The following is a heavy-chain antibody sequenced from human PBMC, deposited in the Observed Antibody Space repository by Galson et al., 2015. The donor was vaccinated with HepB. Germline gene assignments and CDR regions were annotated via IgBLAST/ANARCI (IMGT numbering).Heavy chain of an antibody. CDR3: AKPQPHQYDSSGYYYSAFDI. D-gene: IGHD3-22*01. V-gene: IGHV3-30*18. Sequence: SLRLSCAASGFRFTTYGMHWIRQAPGKGLEWVAVISYDSANRYYADSVRGRFTISRDNSKSTLYLQMNSLRPEDMAVYFCAKPQPHQYDSSGYYYSAFDIWGQWTMVAVSS. J-gene: IGHJ3*02. CDR1: GFRFTTYG. CDR2: ISYDSANR.